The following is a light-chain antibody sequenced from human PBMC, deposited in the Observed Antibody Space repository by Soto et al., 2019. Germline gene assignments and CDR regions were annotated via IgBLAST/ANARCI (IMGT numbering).Light chain of an antibody. Sequence: QSVLTQPASLSGSPGQSITISCTGTSSEVGGYSSVSWYQQYPGKAPKLMIYDVSNRPSGVSNRFSGSKSGNTASLTISGLQAEDEADYYCSSYTDSGTLYVFGTGTKVTVL. CDR1: SSEVGGYSS. V-gene: IGLV2-14*01. J-gene: IGLJ1*01. CDR3: SSYTDSGTLYV. CDR2: DVS.